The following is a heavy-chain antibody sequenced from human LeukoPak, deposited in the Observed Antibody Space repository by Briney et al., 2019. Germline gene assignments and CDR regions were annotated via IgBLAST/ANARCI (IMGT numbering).Heavy chain of an antibody. D-gene: IGHD2-2*01. Sequence: ASVKVSCKASGYTFTNHGISWVRQAPGQGLEWMGWISTYYGNTNYAQKLQGRVTMTTDTSTSTAFMELRSLRSDETAVYYCARDEGYCTITTCYRNWFDPWGQGTLVTVSS. J-gene: IGHJ5*02. V-gene: IGHV1-18*01. CDR2: ISTYYGNT. CDR1: GYTFTNHG. CDR3: ARDEGYCTITTCYRNWFDP.